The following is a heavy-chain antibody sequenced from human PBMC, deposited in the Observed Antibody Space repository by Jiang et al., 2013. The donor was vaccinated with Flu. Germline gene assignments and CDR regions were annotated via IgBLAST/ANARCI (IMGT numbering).Heavy chain of an antibody. J-gene: IGHJ6*02. Sequence: KGRFTISRDNSKNTLYLQMNSLRAEDTAVYYCAKWSSSGWYDGMDVWGQGTTVTVSS. D-gene: IGHD6-19*01. CDR3: AKWSSSGWYDGMDV. V-gene: IGHV3-23*01.